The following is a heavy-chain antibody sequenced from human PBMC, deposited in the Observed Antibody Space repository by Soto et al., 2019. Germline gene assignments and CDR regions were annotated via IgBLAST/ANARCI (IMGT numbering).Heavy chain of an antibody. Sequence: LRLSCAASGFTFSSYAMHWVRQAPGKGLEWVAVISYDGSNKYYADSVKGRFTISRDNSKNTLYLQMNSLRAEDTAVYYCARGGGSGSYYNGWFDPWGQGTLVTVSS. CDR3: ARGGGSGSYYNGWFDP. D-gene: IGHD1-26*01. CDR2: ISYDGSNK. CDR1: GFTFSSYA. J-gene: IGHJ5*02. V-gene: IGHV3-30-3*01.